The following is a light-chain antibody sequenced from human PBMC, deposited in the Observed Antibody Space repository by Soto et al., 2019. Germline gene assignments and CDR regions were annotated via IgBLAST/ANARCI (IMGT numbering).Light chain of an antibody. CDR1: QSLLHSNGYNY. Sequence: DIVMTQTTLSLPVTPGEPASISCRSSQSLLHSNGYNYLYWYLQKPGQSPQLLIYLGSNRATGIPDRFSGSGSGTDFTLTISRLEPEDFAVYYCQQYGSSPITFGQGTLLEIK. CDR2: LGS. V-gene: IGKV2-28*01. CDR3: QQYGSSPIT. J-gene: IGKJ5*01.